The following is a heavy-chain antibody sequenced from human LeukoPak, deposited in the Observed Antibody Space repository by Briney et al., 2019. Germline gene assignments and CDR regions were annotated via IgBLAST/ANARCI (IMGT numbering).Heavy chain of an antibody. D-gene: IGHD3-22*01. CDR2: IIPRLGVT. V-gene: IGHV1-69*04. Sequence: SVKVSCKASGGTFSSSAINWVRQAPGQGLEWMGRIIPRLGVTHYAQKFQGRVTITADKSTSTADMESTSLRYEDTAVYFCARDTDYYNSRGAFDIWGQGTRVSVSS. CDR3: ARDTDYYNSRGAFDI. CDR1: GGTFSSSA. J-gene: IGHJ3*02.